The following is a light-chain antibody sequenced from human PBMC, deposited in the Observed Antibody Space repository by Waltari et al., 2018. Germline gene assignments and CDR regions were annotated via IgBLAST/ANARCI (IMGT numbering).Light chain of an antibody. V-gene: IGLV2-14*01. CDR3: SSYTASSTWV. CDR2: DVT. CDR1: SSAIGDYNY. Sequence: QSALTQPASVSGSPGQSITISCIGTSSAIGDYNYVSWYQQHVGKAPKLMIYDVTKRPSGVPYRFSGSKSGNTASLTISGLQAEDEADYYCSSYTASSTWVFGGGTKLTVL. J-gene: IGLJ3*02.